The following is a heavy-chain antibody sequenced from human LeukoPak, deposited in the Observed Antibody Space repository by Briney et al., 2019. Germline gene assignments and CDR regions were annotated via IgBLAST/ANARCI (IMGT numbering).Heavy chain of an antibody. CDR3: AKDRPIVVVPAAMGS. J-gene: IGHJ5*02. Sequence: SGGSLRLSCAASGFTFSSYATSWVRQAPGKGLEWVSAISGSGGSTYYADSVKGRFTISRDNSKNTLYLQMNSLRAEDTAVYYCAKDRPIVVVPAAMGSWGQGTLVTVSS. V-gene: IGHV3-23*01. CDR1: GFTFSSYA. CDR2: ISGSGGST. D-gene: IGHD2-2*01.